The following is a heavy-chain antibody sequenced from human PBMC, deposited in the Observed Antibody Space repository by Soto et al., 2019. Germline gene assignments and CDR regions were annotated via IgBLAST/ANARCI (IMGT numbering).Heavy chain of an antibody. V-gene: IGHV1-69*04. CDR2: IIPILGIA. J-gene: IGHJ6*03. D-gene: IGHD6-13*01. CDR1: GGTFSSYT. Sequence: SVKVSCKASGGTFSSYTISWVRQAPGQGLEWMGRIIPILGIANYAQKFQGRVTITADKSTSTAYMELSSLRSEDTAVYYCARDLGATDGIAAADSMDVWGKGTTVTGSS. CDR3: ARDLGATDGIAAADSMDV.